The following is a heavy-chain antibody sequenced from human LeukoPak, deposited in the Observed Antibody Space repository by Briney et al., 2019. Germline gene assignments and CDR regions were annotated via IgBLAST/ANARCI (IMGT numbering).Heavy chain of an antibody. CDR1: GFTFSSYS. V-gene: IGHV3-21*01. CDR3: ARDNDYFDAFDI. Sequence: GGSLRLSCAASGFTFSSYSMNWVRQAPGKGLEWVSSISSSSSYIYYADSVKGRFTISRDNANNSLYLQMNSLRAEDTAVYYCARDNDYFDAFDIWGQGTMVTVSS. J-gene: IGHJ3*02. D-gene: IGHD2/OR15-2a*01. CDR2: ISSSSSYI.